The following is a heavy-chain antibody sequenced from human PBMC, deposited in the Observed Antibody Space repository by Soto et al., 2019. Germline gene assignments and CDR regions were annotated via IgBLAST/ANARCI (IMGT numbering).Heavy chain of an antibody. CDR1: GGTFSSHA. CDR3: ARDVPLNYYDGTFSYYAMDV. J-gene: IGHJ6*02. D-gene: IGHD3-16*01. CDR2: IIPFFKAT. V-gene: IGHV1-69*13. Sequence: GASVKVSCKASGGTFSSHAISWVRQAPGQGLEWMGGIIPFFKATNYAQKFQGRVTITADGSTSTAYMDLYSLRSEDTAVYYCARDVPLNYYDGTFSYYAMDVWGQGTTVTVSS.